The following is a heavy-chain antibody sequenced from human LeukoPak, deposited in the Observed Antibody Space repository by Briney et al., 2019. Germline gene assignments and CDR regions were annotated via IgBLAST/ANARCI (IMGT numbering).Heavy chain of an antibody. CDR3: ARQEIGLRSFDP. D-gene: IGHD3/OR15-3a*01. CDR1: GGSISSSLYH. V-gene: IGHV4-39*01. J-gene: IGHJ5*02. Sequence: PSETLSLTCTVSGGSISSSLYHWGWIRQSPGKNLEWLGSIYYIGTTHYNPSLKSRVTISVDTSKNQFSLNLSSVTAADTAVYYCARQEIGLRSFDPWGQGTLVTVSS. CDR2: IYYIGTT.